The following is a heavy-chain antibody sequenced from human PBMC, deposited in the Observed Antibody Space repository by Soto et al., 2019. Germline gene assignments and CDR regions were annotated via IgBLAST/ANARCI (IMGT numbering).Heavy chain of an antibody. Sequence: GASEKVSCKASGATFSSYAISWVRQAPGQGLEWMGGIIPIFGTANYAQKFQGRVTITADESTSTAYMELSSLRSEDTAVYYCVREVVVVVAATINYYYYGMDVWGQGTTVTVSS. V-gene: IGHV1-69*13. CDR2: IIPIFGTA. CDR1: GATFSSYA. J-gene: IGHJ6*02. D-gene: IGHD2-15*01. CDR3: VREVVVVVAATINYYYYGMDV.